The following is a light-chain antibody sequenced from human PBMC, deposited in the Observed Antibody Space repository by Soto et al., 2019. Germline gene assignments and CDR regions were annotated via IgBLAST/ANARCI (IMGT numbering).Light chain of an antibody. J-gene: IGLJ3*02. V-gene: IGLV2-14*01. CDR1: SRDVGGYNY. Sequence: QSALTQPASVSGSPGQSITISCTGTSRDVGGYNYVSWYQQHPGKAPKLMIYEVSNRPSGVSNRFSGSKSGNTASLTISGLQAEDEADYYCTSYTRSSTRVFGGGTKLTV. CDR2: EVS. CDR3: TSYTRSSTRV.